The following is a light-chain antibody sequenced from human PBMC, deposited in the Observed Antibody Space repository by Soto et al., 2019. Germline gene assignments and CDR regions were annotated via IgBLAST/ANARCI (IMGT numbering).Light chain of an antibody. CDR2: DVS. V-gene: IGLV2-14*01. J-gene: IGLJ1*01. CDR3: SSYTSSSTYV. Sequence: QSALTQPASVSGSPGQSITISCTGTSSDVGDYNYVSWYQQHPGKAPKLMIFDVSNRPSGVSNRFSGSKSGNTASLTISGLQAEDEAEYYCSSYTSSSTYVFGTGTKVTGL. CDR1: SSDVGDYNY.